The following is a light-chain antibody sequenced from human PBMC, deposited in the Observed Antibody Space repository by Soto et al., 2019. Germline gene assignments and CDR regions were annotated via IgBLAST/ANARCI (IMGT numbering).Light chain of an antibody. CDR2: DAF. CDR1: HDIINY. V-gene: IGKV1-33*01. CDR3: QQYDNLPVT. J-gene: IGKJ4*01. Sequence: DTQMTQSPSSLSASVGDRVTITCQASHDIINYLNWFQQKPGEAPKLLIFDAFKLETGVPSRFSGSGSGTDFTLTISSLQPEDIATYYCQQYDNLPVTFGGGTKVEIK.